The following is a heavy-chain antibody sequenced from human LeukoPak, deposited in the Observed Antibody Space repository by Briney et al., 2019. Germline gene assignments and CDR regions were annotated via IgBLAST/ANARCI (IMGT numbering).Heavy chain of an antibody. D-gene: IGHD6-13*01. CDR1: RFTVSSNY. CDR3: ARGPDNSTWNQWGDY. Sequence: PGGSLRLSCAASRFTVSSNYMSWVRQAPGKGLEWVSVIYSGGSTYYADSVKGRFTISRDKSKNTLYLQMNSLRAEDTAVYYCARGPDNSTWNQWGDYWGQGTLVTVSS. V-gene: IGHV3-66*01. J-gene: IGHJ4*02. CDR2: IYSGGST.